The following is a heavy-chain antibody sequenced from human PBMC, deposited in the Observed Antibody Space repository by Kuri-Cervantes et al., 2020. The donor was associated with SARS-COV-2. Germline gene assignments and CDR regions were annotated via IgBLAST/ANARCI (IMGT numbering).Heavy chain of an antibody. Sequence: GESLKISRAVSGLTVNEAWMGWVRQALGRGLEWVGRLKSKSDGGTPDYAAPVKGRFTISGDESKNTLNLQMNSLKTEDTALYYCTTDRAITVRPLFDSWGQGTLVTVSS. CDR2: LKSKSDGGTP. CDR3: TTDRAITVRPLFDS. J-gene: IGHJ4*02. D-gene: IGHD6-6*01. V-gene: IGHV3-15*01. CDR1: GLTVNEAW.